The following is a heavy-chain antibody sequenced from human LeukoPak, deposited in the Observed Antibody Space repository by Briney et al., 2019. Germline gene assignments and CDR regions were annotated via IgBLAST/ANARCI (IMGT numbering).Heavy chain of an antibody. CDR1: GYTFTSYD. CDR2: MNPNSGNT. J-gene: IGHJ4*02. D-gene: IGHD2-2*01. CDR3: ARGRGYCSSTSCPTVDY. Sequence: ASVKVSCKASGYTFTSYDINWVRQATGQGLEWMGWMNPNSGNTGYAQKFQGRVTMTRNTSISTAYMELSSLRSEDTAVYYCARGRGYCSSTSCPTVDYWGQGTLVTVSS. V-gene: IGHV1-8*01.